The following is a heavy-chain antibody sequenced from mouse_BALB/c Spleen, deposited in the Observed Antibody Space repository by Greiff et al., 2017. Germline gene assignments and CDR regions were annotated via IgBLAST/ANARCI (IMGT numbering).Heavy chain of an antibody. D-gene: IGHD1-1*01. J-gene: IGHJ1*01. CDR2: IYPGNSDT. CDR3: TRDAITTVYFDV. V-gene: IGHV1-5*01. CDR1: GYSFTSYW. Sequence: VQLKQSGTVLARPGASVKMSCKASGYSFTSYWMHWVKQRPGQGLEWIGAIYPGNSDTSYNQKFKGKAKLTAVTSASTAYMELSSLTNEDSAVYYCTRDAITTVYFDVWGAGTTVTVSS.